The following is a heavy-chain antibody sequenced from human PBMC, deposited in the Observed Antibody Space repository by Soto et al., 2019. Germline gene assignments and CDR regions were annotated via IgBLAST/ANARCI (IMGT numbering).Heavy chain of an antibody. V-gene: IGHV3-49*03. D-gene: IGHD2-2*01. CDR3: QYQLLTYYYGMDV. CDR1: GFTFGDHA. J-gene: IGHJ6*02. CDR2: IRSKAYGGTT. Sequence: PGGSLRLSCIGSGFTFGDHAMSWFRQAPGKGLEWVGFIRSKAYGGTTEYAASVKGRFTISRDDSNSIAYLQMNSLKTEDTAVYYFQYQLLTYYYGMDVWGQGTTVTVSS.